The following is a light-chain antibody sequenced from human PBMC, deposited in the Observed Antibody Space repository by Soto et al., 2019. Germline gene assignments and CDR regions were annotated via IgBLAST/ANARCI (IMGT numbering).Light chain of an antibody. V-gene: IGKV3D-20*02. CDR2: GAS. CDR3: QVRTNSWT. CDR1: QSVSSSY. J-gene: IGKJ1*01. Sequence: EIVLTQSPGTLSLSPGERATLSCRASQSVSSSYLAWYQQKPGQAPRLLIYGASSRATGIPDRFSGSGSGTDFTLTINNLEPEDFAVYYCQVRTNSWTFGQGTKGDIK.